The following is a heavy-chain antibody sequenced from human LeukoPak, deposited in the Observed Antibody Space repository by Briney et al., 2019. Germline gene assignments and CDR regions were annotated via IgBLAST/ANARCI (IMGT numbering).Heavy chain of an antibody. D-gene: IGHD4-17*01. J-gene: IGHJ6*04. V-gene: IGHV3-23*01. CDR2: VSGTGDDT. CDR3: AKILRPVTSFPQFYFFGMDV. Sequence: PGGSLRLPCAASGFSFRDFAMTWVRQAPGKGLEWVSTVSGTGDDTYCSDTVKGRFTMSRDNSENTLDLQMNSLRVEDTAVYYCAKILRPVTSFPQFYFFGMDVWGKGATVTVSS. CDR1: GFSFRDFA.